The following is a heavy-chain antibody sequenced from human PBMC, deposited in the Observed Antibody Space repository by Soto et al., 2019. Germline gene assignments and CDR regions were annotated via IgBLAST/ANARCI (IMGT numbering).Heavy chain of an antibody. J-gene: IGHJ4*02. CDR1: GFTFSSYG. CDR3: AKDRSSGYYYVDY. D-gene: IGHD3-22*01. V-gene: IGHV3-30*18. Sequence: QVQLVESGGGVVQPGKSLRLSCAASGFTFSSYGRHWVRQAPGKGLEWVAVISYDGSNKYYADFVKGRFTISRDNSQNTRYLQMNSLRAEDTAVYYCAKDRSSGYYYVDYWGQGTLVTVSS. CDR2: ISYDGSNK.